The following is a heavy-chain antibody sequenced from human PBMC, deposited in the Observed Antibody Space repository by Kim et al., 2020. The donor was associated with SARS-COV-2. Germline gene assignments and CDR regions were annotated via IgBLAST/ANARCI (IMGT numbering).Heavy chain of an antibody. Sequence: GRFTISRDNAKHSLYLQMNSLRAEDTAVYYCASTYGSSSPRGYYYYALDVWGQGTTVTVSS. D-gene: IGHD6-6*01. V-gene: IGHV3-48*03. J-gene: IGHJ6*02. CDR3: ASTYGSSSPRGYYYYALDV.